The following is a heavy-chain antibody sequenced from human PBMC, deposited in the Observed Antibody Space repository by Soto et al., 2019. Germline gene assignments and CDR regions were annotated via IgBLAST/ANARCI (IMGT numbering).Heavy chain of an antibody. CDR2: ISYDGSNK. J-gene: IGHJ4*02. CDR3: AKRTVSDSKWLLLINY. CDR1: GFTFSSYG. V-gene: IGHV3-30*18. Sequence: QVQLVESGGGVVQPGRSLRLSCAASGFTFSSYGMHWVRQAPGKGLEWVAVISYDGSNKYYADSVKGRFTISRDNSKNTLYLQVNSLRAEDTAVYYCAKRTVSDSKWLLLINYWGQGTLVTVSS. D-gene: IGHD3-22*01.